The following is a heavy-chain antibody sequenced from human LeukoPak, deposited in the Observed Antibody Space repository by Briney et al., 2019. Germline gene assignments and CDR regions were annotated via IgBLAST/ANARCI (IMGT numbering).Heavy chain of an antibody. J-gene: IGHJ4*02. CDR1: GGTFSSYA. D-gene: IGHD2/OR15-2a*01. CDR2: IIPIFGTA. CDR3: ASSKESLGHIDY. V-gene: IGHV1-69*06. Sequence: ASVKVSCKASGGTFSSYAISWVRQAPGQGLEWMGGIIPIFGTANYAQKFQGRVTINADKSTSTAYMELSSLRSEDTAVYYCASSKESLGHIDYWGQGTLVTVSS.